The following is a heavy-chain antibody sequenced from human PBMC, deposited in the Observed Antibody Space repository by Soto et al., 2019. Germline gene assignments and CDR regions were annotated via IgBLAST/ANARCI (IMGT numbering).Heavy chain of an antibody. V-gene: IGHV4-30-2*01. Sequence: NPSETLSLTCAVSGGSISSGGYSWSWIRQPPGKGLEWIGYIYHSGSTYYNPSLKSRVTISVDRSKNQFSLKLSSVTAADTAVYYCARMGYGDYGGLDYGFDPWGQGTLVTVSS. D-gene: IGHD4-17*01. CDR3: ARMGYGDYGGLDYGFDP. J-gene: IGHJ5*02. CDR1: GGSISSGGYS. CDR2: IYHSGST.